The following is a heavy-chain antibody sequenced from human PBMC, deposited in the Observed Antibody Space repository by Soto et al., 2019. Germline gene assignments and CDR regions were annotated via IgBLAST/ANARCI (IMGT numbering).Heavy chain of an antibody. V-gene: IGHV4-30-2*01. J-gene: IGHJ5*02. Sequence: QLQLQESGSVLVKPSQTLSLTCSVSGASISSGGYSWSWIRQPPGKGLEWIGYISHSGSTYYNPSLTMRVTISVDRSKNQFSLKLSSVTAADTAVYYCARVPDRWGQGTLVTVSS. CDR1: GASISSGGYS. D-gene: IGHD2-2*01. CDR2: ISHSGST. CDR3: ARVPDR.